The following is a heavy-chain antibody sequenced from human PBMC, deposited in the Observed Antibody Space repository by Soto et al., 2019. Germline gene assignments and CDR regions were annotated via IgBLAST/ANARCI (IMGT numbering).Heavy chain of an antibody. D-gene: IGHD2-2*01. CDR1: GFTFSRSA. CDR2: TGLNGRTT. V-gene: IGHV3-23*01. J-gene: IGHJ4*02. CDR3: AKVHSTWRSFDY. Sequence: GGSLRLSCAASGFTFSRSAMSWVRQTPGKGLEWVSTTGLNGRTTYYADSVKGRFTVSRDNSKNTLHLQMNSLRAEDTAVYYCAKVHSTWRSFDYWGQGTLVTVSS.